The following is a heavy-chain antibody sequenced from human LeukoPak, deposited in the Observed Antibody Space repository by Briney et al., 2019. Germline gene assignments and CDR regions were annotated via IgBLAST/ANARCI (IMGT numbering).Heavy chain of an antibody. CDR2: IYYSGST. Sequence: PSETLSLTCAVSGGSISSYYWSWIRQPPGKGLEWIGYIYYSGSTNYNPPLKSRVTMSVDTSKTQFSLKLSSVTAADTAVYYCATESAGTQRNWFDLWGQGTLVTVSA. V-gene: IGHV4-59*01. J-gene: IGHJ5*02. D-gene: IGHD6-13*01. CDR1: GGSISSYY. CDR3: ATESAGTQRNWFDL.